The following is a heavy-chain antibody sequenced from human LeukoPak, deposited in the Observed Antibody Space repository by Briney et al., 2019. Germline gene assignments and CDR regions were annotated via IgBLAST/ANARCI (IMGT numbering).Heavy chain of an antibody. CDR3: ARVRGWKYFDY. J-gene: IGHJ4*02. V-gene: IGHV3-66*01. CDR1: GFTFSSYG. Sequence: GGTLRLSCAASGFTFSSYGMSWVRQAPGKGLDWVSVIYSGGTTYYADSVKGRFTISRDNSKNTLSLQMNSLRAEDTAMYYCARVRGWKYFDYWGQGTLVTVSS. CDR2: IYSGGTT. D-gene: IGHD1-1*01.